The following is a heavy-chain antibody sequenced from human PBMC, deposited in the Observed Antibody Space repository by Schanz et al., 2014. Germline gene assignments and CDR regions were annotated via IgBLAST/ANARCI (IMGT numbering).Heavy chain of an antibody. J-gene: IGHJ5*02. CDR1: GGSISSSDW. V-gene: IGHV4-4*02. CDR2: IYHSGST. Sequence: QVQLQESGPGLLKPSGTLSLTCAVSGGSISSSDWWSWVRQPPGKGLEWIGEIYHSGSTNYNPSRKSRVTISVDTPRKQSSLKVTSMTAADTAVYYCARGHPPPGITVAARGFDPWGQGTLVTVSS. D-gene: IGHD6-19*01. CDR3: ARGHPPPGITVAARGFDP.